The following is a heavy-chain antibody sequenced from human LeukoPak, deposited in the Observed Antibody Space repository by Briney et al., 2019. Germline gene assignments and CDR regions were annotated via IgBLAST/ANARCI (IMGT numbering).Heavy chain of an antibody. CDR3: ARSNLGSYDQSGYYHY. CDR2: IYISGNT. Sequence: SETLSLTCTVSGGSLSGYYWNWIRQPAGKGLEWIGRIYISGNTWYKPSLQSRGTMSVDTSKNQFSLKMSSLTAADTAVYYCARSNLGSYDQSGYYHYWGQGTRVTVSS. V-gene: IGHV4-4*07. CDR1: GGSLSGYY. J-gene: IGHJ4*02. D-gene: IGHD3-22*01.